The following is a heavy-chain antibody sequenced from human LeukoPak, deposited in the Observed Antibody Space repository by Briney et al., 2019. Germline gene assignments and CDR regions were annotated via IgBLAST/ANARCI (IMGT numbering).Heavy chain of an antibody. Sequence: PSETLSLTCTVSGGSISSGGYYWSWIRQHPGKGLEWIGYIYYSGSTYYNPSLKSRVTISVDTSKNQFSLKLSSVTAADTAVYYCARGGITMVRGVTFDYWGQGTLVTVSS. D-gene: IGHD3-10*01. J-gene: IGHJ4*02. CDR1: GGSISSGGYY. CDR3: ARGGITMVRGVTFDY. V-gene: IGHV4-31*03. CDR2: IYYSGST.